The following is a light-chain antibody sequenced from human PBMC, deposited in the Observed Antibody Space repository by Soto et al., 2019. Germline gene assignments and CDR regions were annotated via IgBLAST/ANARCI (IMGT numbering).Light chain of an antibody. CDR2: VNSDGSH. V-gene: IGLV4-69*01. CDR3: QTWGTGIQV. J-gene: IGLJ1*01. Sequence: QTVVTQSPSASASLGASVKLTCTLSSGHSNYAIAWHQQQPEMGPRYLMKVNSDGSHSKGDGIPDRFSGSRSGAERYLTISSLQSDDEADYYCQTWGTGIQVFGTGTKLTVL. CDR1: SGHSNYA.